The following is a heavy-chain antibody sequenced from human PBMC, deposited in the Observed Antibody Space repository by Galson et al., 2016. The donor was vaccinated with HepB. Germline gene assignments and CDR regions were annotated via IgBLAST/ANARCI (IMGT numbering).Heavy chain of an antibody. D-gene: IGHD3-10*01. Sequence: SETLSLTCTVSGASVRSGNYYWSWIRQPPGKGLEWIGYIYYSGSTNYNPSLKSRVTISVDTSKNQFSLKLRSVTAADTAVYYCAGRIDYYASGSYYVSVSDYWGQGTLVTVSS. CDR2: IYYSGST. CDR3: AGRIDYYASGSYYVSVSDY. J-gene: IGHJ4*02. CDR1: GASVRSGNYY. V-gene: IGHV4-61*01.